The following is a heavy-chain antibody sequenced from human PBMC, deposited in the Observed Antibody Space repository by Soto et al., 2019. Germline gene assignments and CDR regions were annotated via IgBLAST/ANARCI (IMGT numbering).Heavy chain of an antibody. V-gene: IGHV4-4*07. CDR3: AKNGLDNSPSAIDS. D-gene: IGHD2-8*01. J-gene: IGHJ4*02. CDR2: IYTSGST. CDR1: GGSISSYY. Sequence: QVQLQESGPGLVKPSETLSLTCTVSGGSISSYYWSWIRQPAGKGLEWIGRIYTSGSTNYNPSLKSRVTMSVDTSKNQFSLKLSSVTAADTAVYYCAKNGLDNSPSAIDSWGPGTLVTVSS.